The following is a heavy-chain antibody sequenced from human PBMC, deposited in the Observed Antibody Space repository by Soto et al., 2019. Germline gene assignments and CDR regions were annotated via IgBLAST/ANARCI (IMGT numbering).Heavy chain of an antibody. D-gene: IGHD5-18*01. J-gene: IGHJ3*02. V-gene: IGHV1-69*12. CDR2: IIPIFGTA. CDR1: GGTFSSYA. Sequence: QVQLVQSGAEVKKPGSSVKVSCKASGGTFSSYAISWVRQAPGQGLEWMGGIIPIFGTANYAQKFQGRVTLXAGXSTSSAYMELSSLRSEDTAVYYCADAHSAASAFEIWGQGRMVTVS. CDR3: ADAHSAASAFEI.